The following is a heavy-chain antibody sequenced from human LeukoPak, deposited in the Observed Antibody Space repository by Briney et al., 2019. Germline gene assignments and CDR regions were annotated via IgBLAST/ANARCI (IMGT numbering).Heavy chain of an antibody. Sequence: SAKVSCKASGGTFSSYAISWVRQAPGQGLEWMGGIIPIFGTANYAQKFQGRVTITTDESTSTAYMELSSLRSEDTAVYYCATSPPYCSSTSCYGGWFDPWGQGTLVTVSS. CDR2: IIPIFGTA. J-gene: IGHJ5*02. CDR3: ATSPPYCSSTSCYGGWFDP. D-gene: IGHD2-2*01. V-gene: IGHV1-69*05. CDR1: GGTFSSYA.